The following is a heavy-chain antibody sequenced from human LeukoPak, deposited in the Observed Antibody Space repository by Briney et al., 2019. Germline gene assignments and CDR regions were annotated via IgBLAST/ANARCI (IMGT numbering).Heavy chain of an antibody. Sequence: GGSLRLSCAASGFTFNSYDMHWIRQAPGKGLEWVALIWYDGSNKYYPDSVKGRFTISRDNSKNTLYLQMNSLRAEDTAVYYCTRYVGGGNSGGFDYWGQGTLVIVSS. CDR3: TRYVGGGNSGGFDY. CDR1: GFTFNSYD. J-gene: IGHJ4*02. V-gene: IGHV3-33*01. CDR2: IWYDGSNK. D-gene: IGHD4-23*01.